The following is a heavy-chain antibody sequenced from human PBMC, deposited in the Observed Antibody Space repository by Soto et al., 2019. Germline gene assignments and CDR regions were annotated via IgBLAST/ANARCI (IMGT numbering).Heavy chain of an antibody. Sequence: GASVKVSCKASGYTFTSYGISWVRQAPGQGLEWMGWISAYNGNTNYAQKLQGRVTMTTDTSTSTAYMELRSLRSDDTAVYYCARAPLQSNWNYLYWFDPWGQGTLVTVSS. CDR2: ISAYNGNT. J-gene: IGHJ5*02. D-gene: IGHD1-7*01. CDR3: ARAPLQSNWNYLYWFDP. CDR1: GYTFTSYG. V-gene: IGHV1-18*01.